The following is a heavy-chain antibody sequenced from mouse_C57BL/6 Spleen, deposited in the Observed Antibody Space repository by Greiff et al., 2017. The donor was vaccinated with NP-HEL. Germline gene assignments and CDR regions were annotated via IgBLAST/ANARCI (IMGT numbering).Heavy chain of an antibody. Sequence: QVQLQQPGAELVRPGSSVKLSCKASGYTFTSYWMDWVKQRPGQGLEWIGNIYPSDSETHYNQKFKDKATLTVDKSSSTAYMQLSSLTAEDSAVYYCARDYGSRTDWYCDVWGTGTTVTVSS. D-gene: IGHD1-1*01. J-gene: IGHJ1*03. V-gene: IGHV1-61*01. CDR3: ARDYGSRTDWYCDV. CDR2: IYPSDSET. CDR1: GYTFTSYW.